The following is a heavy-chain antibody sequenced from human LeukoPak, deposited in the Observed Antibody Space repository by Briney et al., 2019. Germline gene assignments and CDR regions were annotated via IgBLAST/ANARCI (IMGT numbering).Heavy chain of an antibody. J-gene: IGHJ4*02. CDR3: ARPYSSGWYGGFNF. V-gene: IGHV3-7*05. CDR1: GLTFSTYW. CDR2: MEQDGNEE. D-gene: IGHD6-19*01. Sequence: PGGSLRLFCAVSGLTFSTYWMSWVRQAPGKGLEWVANMEQDGNEEYYVDSVKGRFTISRDNAKNSLYLQMNSLRAEDTAVYYCARPYSSGWYGGFNFWGQGTLVTVSS.